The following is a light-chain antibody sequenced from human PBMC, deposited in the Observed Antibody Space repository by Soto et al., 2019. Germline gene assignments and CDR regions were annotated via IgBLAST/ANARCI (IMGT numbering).Light chain of an antibody. CDR2: GAS. V-gene: IGKV3-15*01. CDR3: QQYNNWPPRGT. CDR1: QSVSSN. Sequence: EIVMTQSPATLSLSPGERATLSCRASQSVSSNLAWYQQKPGQAPRLLIYGASTRATGIPARFSGSGFGTEFTLTISSLQSEDFAVYYCQQYNNWPPRGTFGQGTKLEIK. J-gene: IGKJ1*01.